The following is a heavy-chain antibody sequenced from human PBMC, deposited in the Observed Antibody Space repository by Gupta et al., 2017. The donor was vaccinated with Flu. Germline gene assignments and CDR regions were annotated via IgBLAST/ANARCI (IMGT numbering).Heavy chain of an antibody. CDR3: ARDRTSGWQRFFDH. Sequence: EVQLVESGGGLVQPGGSLRLSCAASGFRFTSYWMHWVRQAPGKGLVGVARINIDSTTTTYADFVKVRFIISRDNANDTVYLQMSGLTADDTGVYYCARDRTSGWQRFFDHWGQGSLVTVSS. J-gene: IGHJ4*02. D-gene: IGHD6-19*01. CDR1: GFRFTSYW. CDR2: INIDSTTT. V-gene: IGHV3-74*01.